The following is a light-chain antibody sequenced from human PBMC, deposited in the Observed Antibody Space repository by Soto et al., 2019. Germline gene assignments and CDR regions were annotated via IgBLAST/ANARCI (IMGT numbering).Light chain of an antibody. V-gene: IGKV3-11*01. CDR2: DAS. Sequence: ETMMTQSPDTLSVSLGERATLSCRASQSLRSSLAWYQQKPGQAPRLLIYDASTRATGIPDRFSGSGSGTDFTLTISRLEPEDFAVYYCQKRSNWPPITFGQGTRLEIK. J-gene: IGKJ5*01. CDR3: QKRSNWPPIT. CDR1: QSLRSS.